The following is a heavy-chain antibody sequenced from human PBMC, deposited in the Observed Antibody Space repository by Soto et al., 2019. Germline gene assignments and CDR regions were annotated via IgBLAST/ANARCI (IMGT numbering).Heavy chain of an antibody. CDR2: INDSGSHT. CDR1: GLTFSSEA. V-gene: IGHV3-23*01. CDR3: AKGRVTDRLRYGVDV. D-gene: IGHD6-6*01. J-gene: IGHJ6*02. Sequence: DVQLLESGGGLVQPGGSLRLSCAASGLTFSSEAMSWVRQAPGKGLEWVSGINDSGSHTYYADSVRGRFTISRDNARNTLYLQMNSPRVEDTAIYYCAKGRVTDRLRYGVDVWGHGTTVTVSS.